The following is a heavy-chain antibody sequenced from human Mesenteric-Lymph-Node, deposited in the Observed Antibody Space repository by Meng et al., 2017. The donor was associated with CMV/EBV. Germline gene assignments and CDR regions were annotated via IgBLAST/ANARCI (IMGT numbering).Heavy chain of an antibody. CDR1: GGSISSYY. D-gene: IGHD2-21*02. V-gene: IGHV4-4*07. Sequence: SETLSLTCTVSGGSISSYYWSWIRQPAGKGLEWIGRIYTSGSTNYNPSLKSRVTMSVDTSKNQFSLKLSSVTAADTAVYCCARKIVVTTSHWYFDLWGRGTLVTVSS. CDR3: ARKIVVTTSHWYFDL. J-gene: IGHJ2*01. CDR2: IYTSGST.